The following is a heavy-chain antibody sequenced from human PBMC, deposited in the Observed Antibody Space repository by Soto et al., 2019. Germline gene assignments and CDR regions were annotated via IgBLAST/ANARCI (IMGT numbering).Heavy chain of an antibody. J-gene: IGHJ6*02. CDR1: GGSINSDYYH. D-gene: IGHD2-21*02. CDR2: IHHSGAI. Sequence: SETLSLTCXVSGGSINSDYYHWTWIRQSPGKGLEWIGYIHHSGAILYNPSFKSRLAISVDTSKNQFSLHLSSVTDTDTAVYFCAREDDGGDSLDVWGQGTTVTVSS. V-gene: IGHV4-30-4*08. CDR3: AREDDGGDSLDV.